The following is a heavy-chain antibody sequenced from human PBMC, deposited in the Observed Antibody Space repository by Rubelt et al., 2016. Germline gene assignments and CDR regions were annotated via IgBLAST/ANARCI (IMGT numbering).Heavy chain of an antibody. V-gene: IGHV3-23*04. CDR1: GFTFDDYA. D-gene: IGHD1/OR15-1a*01. J-gene: IGHJ6*02. Sequence: EVQLVESGGGVVQPGGSLRLSCAASGFTFDDYAMHWVRQAPGKGLEWVSAISGSGGSTYYADSVKGRFTISRDNSKNTLYLQMNSLRAEDTAVYYCAKGRPPLNTLGFARGMDVWGQGTTVTVSS. CDR3: AKGRPPLNTLGFARGMDV. CDR2: ISGSGGST.